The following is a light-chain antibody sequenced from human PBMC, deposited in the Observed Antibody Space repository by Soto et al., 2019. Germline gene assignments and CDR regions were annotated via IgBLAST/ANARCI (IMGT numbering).Light chain of an antibody. J-gene: IGLJ3*02. CDR3: QTWGTGIQV. V-gene: IGLV4-69*01. Sequence: QSVVPQSPPASPSLGASAKPTCILRGGNASYAIEWHQKQPEKGPRYLMDLNNDGSHTKGDGIPDRFSGSSSGAERYLIISTLQSEDEADYYCQTWGTGIQVFGGGTKLTVL. CDR2: LNNDGSH. CDR1: GGNASYA.